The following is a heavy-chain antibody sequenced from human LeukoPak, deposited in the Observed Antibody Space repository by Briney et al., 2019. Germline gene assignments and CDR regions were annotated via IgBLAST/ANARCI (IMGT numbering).Heavy chain of an antibody. J-gene: IGHJ6*04. D-gene: IGHD3-10*01. CDR2: ISGSGGST. CDR3: AKGKDYYGSGSYYNAYGMDV. CDR1: GFTFSSYA. V-gene: IGHV3-23*01. Sequence: GGSLRLSCAASGFTFSSYAMSWVRRAPGKGLEWVSAISGSGGSTYYADSVKGRFTISRDNSKNTLYLQMNSLRAEDTAVYYCAKGKDYYGSGSYYNAYGMDVWGKGTTVTVSS.